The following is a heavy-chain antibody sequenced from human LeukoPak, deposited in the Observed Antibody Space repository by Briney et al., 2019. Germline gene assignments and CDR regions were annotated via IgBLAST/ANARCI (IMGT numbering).Heavy chain of an antibody. CDR1: GFTFSSYG. CDR3: AKDRTGAVAGPGWFDP. CDR2: IRYDGSNK. J-gene: IGHJ5*02. Sequence: GGSLRLSCAASGFTFSSYGMHWVRQAPGKGLEWVAFIRYDGSNKYYADSVKGRFTISRDNSKNTLYLQMDSLRAEDTAVYYCAKDRTGAVAGPGWFDPWGQGTLVTVSS. D-gene: IGHD6-19*01. V-gene: IGHV3-30*02.